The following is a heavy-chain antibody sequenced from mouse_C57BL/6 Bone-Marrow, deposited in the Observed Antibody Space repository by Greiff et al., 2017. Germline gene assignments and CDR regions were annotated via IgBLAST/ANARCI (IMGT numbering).Heavy chain of an antibody. Sequence: VKLQESGPGLVAPSQSLSITCTVSGFSLTSYAISWVRQPPGKGLEWLGVIWTGGGTNYNSAHKSRLSISKDNSKGQVFLKMNSLQTDDTARYYCAREKEYRDCYWYFDVGGRGTTVTVSA. D-gene: IGHD2-14*01. J-gene: IGHJ1*03. CDR2: IWTGGGT. CDR3: AREKEYRDCYWYFDV. V-gene: IGHV2-9-1*01. CDR1: GFSLTSYA.